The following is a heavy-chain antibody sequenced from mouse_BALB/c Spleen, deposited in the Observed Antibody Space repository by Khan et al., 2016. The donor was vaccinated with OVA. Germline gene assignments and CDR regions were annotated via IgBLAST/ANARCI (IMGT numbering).Heavy chain of an antibody. CDR1: GYSFTGYF. Sequence: VQLQQSGPELVKPGASVKISCKASGYSFTGYFMNWVMQSHGKRLEWIGRINPHIGETFYNQKFTDKATLTVDESSTTAHMELRSLASADSAVYYCARKNGSDFDYWGQGTTLTVSS. V-gene: IGHV1-20*02. CDR2: INPHIGET. CDR3: ARKNGSDFDY. J-gene: IGHJ2*01. D-gene: IGHD1-1*01.